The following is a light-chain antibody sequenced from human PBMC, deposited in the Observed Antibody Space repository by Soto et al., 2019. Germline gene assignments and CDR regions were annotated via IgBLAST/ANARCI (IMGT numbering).Light chain of an antibody. Sequence: DIVMTQSPPSLRCTLGDPSCMSCRSSQSLLHSNGYNYLDWYLQKPGQYPQLLIYLGSNRSSCFPDRFSGSGSGTDFTLKISRVEAEDAGVYYRMQALQQINCGHGTRRELK. CDR3: MQALQQIN. J-gene: IGKJ5*01. CDR2: LGS. CDR1: QSLLHSNGYNY. V-gene: IGKV2-28*01.